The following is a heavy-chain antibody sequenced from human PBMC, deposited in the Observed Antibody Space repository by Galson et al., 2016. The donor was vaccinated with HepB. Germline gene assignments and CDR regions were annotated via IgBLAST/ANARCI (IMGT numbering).Heavy chain of an antibody. V-gene: IGHV4-39*01. CDR3: ARQTITAAGDY. Sequence: YYPSLKSRVTMSVDTSKNYFSLKLTSVTAADTAVYYCARQTITAAGDYWGQGTLVTVS. D-gene: IGHD6-13*01. J-gene: IGHJ4*02.